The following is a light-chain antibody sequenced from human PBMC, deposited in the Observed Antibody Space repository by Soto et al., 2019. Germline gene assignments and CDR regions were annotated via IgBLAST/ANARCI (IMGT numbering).Light chain of an antibody. J-gene: IGLJ2*01. CDR3: SSYTRNSTLV. CDR2: EVS. V-gene: IGLV2-14*01. CDR1: RSDVGGYNY. Sequence: QSALTQPASVSGSPGQSITISCTGTRSDVGGYNYVSWYQQHPGKAPKLMIYEVSNRPSGVSNRFSGSKSGNTASLTISGLQAEDEADYYCSSYTRNSTLVFGGGTKLTVL.